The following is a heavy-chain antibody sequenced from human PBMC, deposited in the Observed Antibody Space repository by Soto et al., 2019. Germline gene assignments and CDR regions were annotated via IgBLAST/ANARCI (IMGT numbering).Heavy chain of an antibody. V-gene: IGHV3-48*01. CDR2: ISSSSSTI. J-gene: IGHJ4*02. CDR1: GFTFSSYS. D-gene: IGHD3-22*01. Sequence: GGSLRLSCAASGFTFSSYSVNWVRQAPGKGLEWVSYISSSSSTIYYADSVKGRFTISRDNAKNSLYLQMNSLRAEDTAVYYCARDYYDSSGYYAVFDYWGQGTLVTVSS. CDR3: ARDYYDSSGYYAVFDY.